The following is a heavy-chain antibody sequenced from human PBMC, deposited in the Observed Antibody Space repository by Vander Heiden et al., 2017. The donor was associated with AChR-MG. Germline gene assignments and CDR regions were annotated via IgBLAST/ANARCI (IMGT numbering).Heavy chain of an antibody. CDR3: ARDRYCSGGSCYSDVMFYYYYGMDV. D-gene: IGHD2-15*01. Sequence: QVQLVQSGAEVTKPGASVKVSCKASGYTFTSYGISWVRQAPGQGLEWMGWISAYNGNTNYAQKLQGRVTMTTDTSTSTAYMELRSLRSDDTAVYYCARDRYCSGGSCYSDVMFYYYYGMDVWGQGTTVTVSS. CDR2: ISAYNGNT. CDR1: GYTFTSYG. V-gene: IGHV1-18*01. J-gene: IGHJ6*02.